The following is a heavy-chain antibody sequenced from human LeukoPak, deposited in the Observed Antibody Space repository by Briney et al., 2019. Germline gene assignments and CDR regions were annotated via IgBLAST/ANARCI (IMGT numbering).Heavy chain of an antibody. V-gene: IGHV3-30*18. CDR2: ISYDGSNK. CDR3: AKDGAGSWFGEAT. CDR1: VFTFSSYG. D-gene: IGHD6-13*01. Sequence: GGSLRLSCAASVFTFSSYGMQWVRQAPGKGLECVALISYDGSNKHYADSVKGRFTISRDNSKNTLYLQMNSLRAEDTAVYYCAKDGAGSWFGEATWGQGTLVTVSS. J-gene: IGHJ5*02.